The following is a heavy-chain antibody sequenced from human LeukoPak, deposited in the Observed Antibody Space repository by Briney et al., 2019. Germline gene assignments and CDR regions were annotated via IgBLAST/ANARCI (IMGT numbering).Heavy chain of an antibody. J-gene: IGHJ4*02. Sequence: GGSLRLSCAVSGFTFSNYWMHWVRQAPGKGLEWVSPISTDGSRTIYADSVKGRFTISRDNAKNTLYLQMNSLRAEDTAVYYCARGAGTTAFDYWGQGTLVTVSS. CDR3: ARGAGTTAFDY. CDR1: GFTFSNYW. V-gene: IGHV3-74*01. CDR2: ISTDGSRT. D-gene: IGHD1-1*01.